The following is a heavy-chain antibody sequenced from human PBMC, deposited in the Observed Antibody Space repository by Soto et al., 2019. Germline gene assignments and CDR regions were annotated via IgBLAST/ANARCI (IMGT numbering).Heavy chain of an antibody. J-gene: IGHJ4*02. CDR3: AKGAWLDY. CDR2: VSGRDGST. Sequence: EVQLLESGAGLVQPGASLRLSCAASGFPFTTFDMSWARQAPGKGLEWVSVVSGRDGSTSYADSLKGRFTISKDSSKNTLYLQMNSLRAEDTALYYCAKGAWLDYWGQGTLVTVSS. V-gene: IGHV3-23*01. CDR1: GFPFTTFD. D-gene: IGHD5-12*01.